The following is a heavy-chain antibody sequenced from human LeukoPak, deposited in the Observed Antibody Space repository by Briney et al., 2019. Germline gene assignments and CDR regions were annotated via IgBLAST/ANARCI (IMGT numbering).Heavy chain of an antibody. CDR1: GGSISSYY. CDR2: IYTSGST. Sequence: SETLSLTCTVSGGSISSYYWSWIRQPAGKGLEWIGRIYTSGSTNYNPSLKSRVTMSVDTSKNQFSLKLSSVTAADTAVYYCARERWGYSYGYGTYYFDHWGQGTLVTVSS. D-gene: IGHD5-18*01. J-gene: IGHJ4*02. CDR3: ARERWGYSYGYGTYYFDH. V-gene: IGHV4-4*07.